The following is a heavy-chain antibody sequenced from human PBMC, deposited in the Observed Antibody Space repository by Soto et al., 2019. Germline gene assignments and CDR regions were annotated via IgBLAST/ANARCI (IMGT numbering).Heavy chain of an antibody. CDR1: GDSFNHFA. CDR2: IIPLFATP. J-gene: IGHJ2*01. CDR3: ARHLGADFRNWFLDL. Sequence: QVQLVQSGAEVKKPGSSVQISCRAPGDSFNHFALSWVRQAPGLGLEWMGGIIPLFATPTYAPKFQDRGTFTADESTTTAYMELSTLRSDDTAVYYCARHLGADFRNWFLDLWGRGTLVTVSS. D-gene: IGHD4-4*01. V-gene: IGHV1-69*12.